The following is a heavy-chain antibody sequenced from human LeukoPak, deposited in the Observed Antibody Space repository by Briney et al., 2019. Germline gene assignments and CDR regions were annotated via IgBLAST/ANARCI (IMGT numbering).Heavy chain of an antibody. D-gene: IGHD4-17*01. CDR1: GFNFNNAW. Sequence: GESLRLSCTTSGFNFNNAWMNWVRQAPGKGLEWVGRIKSKTDGGTTDYAAPVKGRFTISRDDSKNTLYLQMNSLKTEDTAVYYCTTAPDYGDYDFDYWGQGTLVTVSS. CDR3: TTAPDYGDYDFDY. CDR2: IKSKTDGGTT. J-gene: IGHJ4*02. V-gene: IGHV3-15*07.